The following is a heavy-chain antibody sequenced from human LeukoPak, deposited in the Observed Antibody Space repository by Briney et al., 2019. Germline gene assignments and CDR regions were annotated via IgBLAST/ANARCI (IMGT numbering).Heavy chain of an antibody. J-gene: IGHJ4*02. V-gene: IGHV3-33*01. CDR1: GFTFSNYG. Sequence: SGGSLRLSCAASGFTFSNYGMHWVRQAPGKGLEWVALIWYDGSNKYYADSVKGRFTISRDNSKNTLYLQMNSLRAEDTAVYYCARTHSNYFDYWGQGTLVTVSS. CDR2: IWYDGSNK. CDR3: ARTHSNYFDY.